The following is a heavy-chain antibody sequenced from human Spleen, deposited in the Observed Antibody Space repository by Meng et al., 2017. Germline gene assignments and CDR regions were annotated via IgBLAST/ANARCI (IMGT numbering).Heavy chain of an antibody. CDR1: GGSFSGYY. CDR2: INHSGST. J-gene: IGHJ1*01. D-gene: IGHD1-26*01. CDR3: ARGSGGSYFAYFQH. Sequence: QVQLQESGPGLVKPSETLSLTCAVYGGSFSGYYWSWIRQPPGKGLEWIGEINHSGSTNYNPSLKSRVTISVDTSKNQFSLKLSSVTAADTAVYYCARGSGGSYFAYFQHWGQGTLVTVSS. V-gene: IGHV4-34*01.